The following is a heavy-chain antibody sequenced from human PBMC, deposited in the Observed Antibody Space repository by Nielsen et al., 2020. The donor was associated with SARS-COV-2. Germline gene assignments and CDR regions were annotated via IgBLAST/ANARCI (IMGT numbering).Heavy chain of an antibody. CDR1: AFTFSSYA. J-gene: IGHJ4*02. V-gene: IGHV3-30*18. Sequence: GGSLRLSCEVSAFTFSSYAMHWVRQAPGKGLGWVAVVSYDGTDQYYTDAVRGRFTISRDNSKNILYLQMNNLRAEDTAVYYCVKDGAYYGVRGVVHFGYGGRGNLVTVSS. CDR2: VSYDGTDQ. CDR3: VKDGAYYGVRGVVHFGY. D-gene: IGHD3-10*01.